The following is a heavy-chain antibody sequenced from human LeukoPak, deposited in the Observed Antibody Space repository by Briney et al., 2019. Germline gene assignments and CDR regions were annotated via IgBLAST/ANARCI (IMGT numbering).Heavy chain of an antibody. CDR3: ARDAGRYCSGGSCYSHDY. CDR1: GYTFTGYY. V-gene: IGHV1-2*06. J-gene: IGHJ4*02. Sequence: ASVKVSRKASGYTFTGYYMHWVRQAPGQGLEWMGRINPNSGGTNYAQKFQGRVTMTRDTSISTAYMELSRLRSDDTAVYYCARDAGRYCSGGSCYSHDYWGQGTLVTVSS. CDR2: INPNSGGT. D-gene: IGHD2-15*01.